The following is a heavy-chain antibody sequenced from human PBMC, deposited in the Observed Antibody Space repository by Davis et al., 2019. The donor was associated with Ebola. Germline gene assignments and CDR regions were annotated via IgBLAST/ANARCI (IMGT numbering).Heavy chain of an antibody. J-gene: IGHJ4*02. Sequence: GESLKISCTDSVITFSSYAMTWVRQAPGKGLEWVSAISGSGGSTYYADSVKGRFTISRDNSKKTLYLQMNSLRAEDTAVYYCAKDTDKGAVAPLPYFDYWGQGTLVTVSS. V-gene: IGHV3-23*01. CDR1: VITFSSYA. D-gene: IGHD6-19*01. CDR3: AKDTDKGAVAPLPYFDY. CDR2: ISGSGGST.